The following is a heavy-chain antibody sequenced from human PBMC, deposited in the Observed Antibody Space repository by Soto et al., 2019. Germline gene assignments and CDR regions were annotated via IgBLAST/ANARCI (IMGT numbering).Heavy chain of an antibody. J-gene: IGHJ4*02. CDR1: VFPFGANA. Sequence: GSLRLSCVVSVFPFGANAMSWVRQAPGKGLEWVSGLSNTGRRTSYADSVKGRFNISRDNSENTVYLQMNSLRVEDTAVYYCATEMGATQGPFDNWGQGTLVTVSS. CDR3: ATEMGATQGPFDN. CDR2: LSNTGRRT. D-gene: IGHD1-26*01. V-gene: IGHV3-23*01.